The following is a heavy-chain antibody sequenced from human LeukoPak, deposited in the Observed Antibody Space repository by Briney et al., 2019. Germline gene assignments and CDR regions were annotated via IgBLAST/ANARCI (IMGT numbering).Heavy chain of an antibody. CDR1: GGSFSGYY. Sequence: SETLSLTCAVYGGSFSGYYWSWIRQPPGKGLEWIGEINHSGSTNYNPSLKSRVTISVDTSKNQFSLKLSSVTAADTAVYYCARGMDTAMVKGLECFDYWGQGTLVTASS. V-gene: IGHV4-34*01. CDR3: ARGMDTAMVKGLECFDY. J-gene: IGHJ4*02. D-gene: IGHD5-18*01. CDR2: INHSGST.